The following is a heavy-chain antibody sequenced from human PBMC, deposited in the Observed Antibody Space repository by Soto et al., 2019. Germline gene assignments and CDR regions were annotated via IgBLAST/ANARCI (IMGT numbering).Heavy chain of an antibody. Sequence: QVQLVQSGAEVKKPGASVKVSCKASGYTFTSYDINWVRQANGQGLEWMGWMNHNSGNTGYAQKFQDSVTMTRNTPISTTYMELNSLRSEDTAVYYCAREQQVRRFDPCGEGTQVTVSS. CDR1: GYTFTSYD. CDR2: MNHNSGNT. CDR3: AREQQVRRFDP. V-gene: IGHV1-8*01. D-gene: IGHD6-13*01. J-gene: IGHJ5*02.